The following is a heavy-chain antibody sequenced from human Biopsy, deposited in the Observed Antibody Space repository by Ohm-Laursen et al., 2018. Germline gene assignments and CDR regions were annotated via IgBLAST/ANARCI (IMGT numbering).Heavy chain of an antibody. Sequence: GTLSLTCAVSGYSIKSGYYWGWIRPPPGKGLEWIGNIYHSGSTYYTPSLKRRVTISVEKSKNQFSLKLSSVTAADTAVYYCARLEWRDTFLDFWGQGRLVTVSS. CDR1: GYSIKSGYY. V-gene: IGHV4-38-2*01. D-gene: IGHD3-3*01. CDR3: ARLEWRDTFLDF. CDR2: IYHSGST. J-gene: IGHJ4*02.